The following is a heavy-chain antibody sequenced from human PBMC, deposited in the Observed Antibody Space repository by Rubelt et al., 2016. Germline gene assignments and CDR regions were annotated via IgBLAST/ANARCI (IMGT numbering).Heavy chain of an antibody. CDR1: GDSVSSNSAT. J-gene: IGHJ4*02. D-gene: IGHD6-19*01. CDR2: TYYRSKWYS. CDR3: AKGLAQLDY. Sequence: QVQLQQSGPRLVKPSQTLSLTCAISGDSVSSNSATWNWIRQSPSRGLEWLGRTYYRSKWYSGYAESVKSRITINADTTKNHFSLHLNSVTPDDAAVYYCAKGLAQLDYWGQGTLVTVSS. V-gene: IGHV6-1*01.